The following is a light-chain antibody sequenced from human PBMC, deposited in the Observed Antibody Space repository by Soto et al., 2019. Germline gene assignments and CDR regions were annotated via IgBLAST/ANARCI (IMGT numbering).Light chain of an antibody. V-gene: IGKV1-9*01. J-gene: IGKJ4*01. CDR2: AAS. CDR1: QGISNY. CDR3: QHINSAPSVT. Sequence: IQLTQSPSSLSASVGDRVTITCRASQGISNYLSWYQQKPGKAPKLLMYAASTLQSGVPSRFSGSGSGTEFTLTVSSLQPEDFATYYCQHINSAPSVTFGGGTKVEIK.